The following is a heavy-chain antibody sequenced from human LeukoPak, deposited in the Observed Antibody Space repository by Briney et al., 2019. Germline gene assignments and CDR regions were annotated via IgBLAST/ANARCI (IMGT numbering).Heavy chain of an antibody. CDR2: IYSGGST. D-gene: IGHD6-13*01. CDR1: GFTVSSNY. J-gene: IGHJ6*03. V-gene: IGHV3-66*02. CDR3: ARPGYSSSWYIDYYYYYMDV. Sequence: GGSLRHSCAASGFTVSSNYMSWVRQAPGKGLEWVSVIYSGGSTYYADSVKGRFTISRDNSKNALYLQMNSLRAEDTAVYYCARPGYSSSWYIDYYYYYMDVWGKGTTVTVSS.